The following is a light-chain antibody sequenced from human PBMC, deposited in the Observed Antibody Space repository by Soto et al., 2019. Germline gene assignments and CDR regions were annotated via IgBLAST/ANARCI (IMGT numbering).Light chain of an antibody. J-gene: IGKJ1*01. Sequence: EIVMTQSPATLSVSPGERATLSCRASQSVSSNLAWYQQKPGQAPRLLIYGASTRATGIPARFSGRGAGTEFTLTIGSLRAEDFAVYYCQQYNNWPPWTFGQGTKVEIK. CDR3: QQYNNWPPWT. CDR1: QSVSSN. V-gene: IGKV3-15*01. CDR2: GAS.